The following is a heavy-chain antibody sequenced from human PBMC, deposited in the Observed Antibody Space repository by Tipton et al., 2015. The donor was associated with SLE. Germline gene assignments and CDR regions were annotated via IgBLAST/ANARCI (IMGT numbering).Heavy chain of an antibody. D-gene: IGHD1-14*01. Sequence: LSLTCTVSGGSISSYYMSWVRQASGKGLEWVSVIYSGGSTYYADSVKGRFTISRDNSKNTLYLQMNSLRAEDTAVYYCATDRSPVDYWGQGTLVTVSS. CDR1: GGSISSYY. J-gene: IGHJ4*02. V-gene: IGHV3-66*01. CDR2: IYSGGST. CDR3: ATDRSPVDY.